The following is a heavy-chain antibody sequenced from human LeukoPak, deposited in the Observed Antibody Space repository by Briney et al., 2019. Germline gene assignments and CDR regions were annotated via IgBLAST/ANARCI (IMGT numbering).Heavy chain of an antibody. CDR2: IKQDGSEK. CDR3: ARGHCSSTSCYHFDY. V-gene: IGHV3-7*04. CDR1: GFTFSSYW. D-gene: IGHD2-2*01. J-gene: IGHJ4*02. Sequence: PGGSLRLSCAASGFTFSSYWMSWVRQAPGKGLEWVANIKQDGSEKYYVDSVKGRFTISRDNAKNSLYLQMNSLRAEDTAVYYCARGHCSSTSCYHFDYWGQETLVTVSS.